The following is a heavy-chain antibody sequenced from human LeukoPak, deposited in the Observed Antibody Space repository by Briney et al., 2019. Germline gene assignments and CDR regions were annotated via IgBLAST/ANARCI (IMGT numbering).Heavy chain of an antibody. CDR3: AGTRLVGGWYTTGFAP. D-gene: IGHD6-19*01. J-gene: IGHJ5*02. Sequence: ASVKVSCKASGYTFTSYDINWVRQATGQGIEWKGWMNLNSGNTGYAQKFQGRVTMTRNTSITTAYLELSRLRSEDTAVYYCAGTRLVGGWYTTGFAPWGRETRLTSPQ. CDR1: GYTFTSYD. CDR2: MNLNSGNT. V-gene: IGHV1-8*01.